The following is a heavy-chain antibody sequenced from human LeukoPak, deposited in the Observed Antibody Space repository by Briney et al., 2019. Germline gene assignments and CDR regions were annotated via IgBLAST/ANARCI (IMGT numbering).Heavy chain of an antibody. CDR2: IYTSGST. J-gene: IGHJ4*02. Sequence: PSETLSLTCTVSGGSISSYYWSWIRQPAGKGLGWIGRIYTSGSTNYNSSLKSRVTMSVDTSKNQFSLKLTSVTAADTAVYYCARDPGEWGQGTLVTVSS. D-gene: IGHD7-27*01. V-gene: IGHV4-4*07. CDR1: GGSISSYY. CDR3: ARDPGE.